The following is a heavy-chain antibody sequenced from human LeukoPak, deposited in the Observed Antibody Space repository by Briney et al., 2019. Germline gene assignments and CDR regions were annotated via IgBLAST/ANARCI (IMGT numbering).Heavy chain of an antibody. V-gene: IGHV1-8*01. Sequence: ASVKVSCKASGYTFTSYDINWVRQATGQGLEWMGWMNPNSGNTGYAQKFQGRVTMTRNTSISTAYMELSSLRSEDTAVYYCASGGSGSPHLPDYYLGMDVWGQGTTVIVSS. CDR1: GYTFTSYD. CDR2: MNPNSGNT. J-gene: IGHJ6*02. D-gene: IGHD1-26*01. CDR3: ASGGSGSPHLPDYYLGMDV.